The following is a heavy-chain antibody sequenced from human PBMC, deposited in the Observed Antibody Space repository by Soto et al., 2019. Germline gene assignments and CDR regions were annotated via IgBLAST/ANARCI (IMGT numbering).Heavy chain of an antibody. CDR2: IYYSGST. CDR3: ARGPFVVRGVIMTHFDY. D-gene: IGHD3-10*01. Sequence: QVQLQESGPGLVKPSETLSLTCTVSGGSISSYYWSWIRQPPGKGLEWIGYIYYSGSTNYNPSLKSRVTISVDTSKNQFSLKLSSVTAADTAVYYCARGPFVVRGVIMTHFDYWGQGTLVTVSS. CDR1: GGSISSYY. V-gene: IGHV4-59*01. J-gene: IGHJ4*02.